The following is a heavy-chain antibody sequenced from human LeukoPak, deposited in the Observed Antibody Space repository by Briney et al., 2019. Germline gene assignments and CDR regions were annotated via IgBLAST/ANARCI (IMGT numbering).Heavy chain of an antibody. CDR3: AKDLLLWFGELSSPLDY. Sequence: GGSLRLSCAASGFTFSSYAMSWVRQAPGKGLEWVSAISGSGGSTYYADSVKGRFTISRDNSKNTLYLQMNSLRAEDTAVYYRAKDLLLWFGELSSPLDYWGQGTLVTVSS. D-gene: IGHD3-10*01. CDR2: ISGSGGST. J-gene: IGHJ4*02. CDR1: GFTFSSYA. V-gene: IGHV3-23*01.